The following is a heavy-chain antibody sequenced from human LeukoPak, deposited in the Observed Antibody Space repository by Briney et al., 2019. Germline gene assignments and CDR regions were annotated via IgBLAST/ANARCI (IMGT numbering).Heavy chain of an antibody. J-gene: IGHJ3*02. Sequence: PGGSLRLSCAASGFTFSSYSMNWVRQAPGKGLEWVSSISSSSSYIYYADSVKGRFTISRDNAKNSLYLQMNSLRAEDTAVYYCARDHMVRGALRAFDIWGQGTMVTVSS. V-gene: IGHV3-21*01. D-gene: IGHD3-10*01. CDR2: ISSSSSYI. CDR1: GFTFSSYS. CDR3: ARDHMVRGALRAFDI.